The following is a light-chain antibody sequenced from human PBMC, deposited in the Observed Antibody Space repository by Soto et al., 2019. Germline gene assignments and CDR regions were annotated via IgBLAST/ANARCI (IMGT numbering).Light chain of an antibody. CDR1: QYINTR. CDR3: QQRSNWPPT. V-gene: IGKV3-11*01. CDR2: QTS. Sequence: EIVLTHSPATLSSFPCDRVALSCRASQYINTRLAWYQHRPGQAPRLLIYQTSLRAAGIPARFSASGSGTDFSLTISRLEPEDFAIYYCQQRSNWPPTFGQGTKVDI. J-gene: IGKJ1*01.